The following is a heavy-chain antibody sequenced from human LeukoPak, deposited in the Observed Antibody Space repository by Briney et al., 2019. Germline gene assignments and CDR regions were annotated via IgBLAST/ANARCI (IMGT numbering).Heavy chain of an antibody. CDR3: AGQQLERGEDH. Sequence: SETLSLTCTVSGGSISSSSYYWGWIRQPPGKGLEWIGSIYYSGTPTSYNPSLKSRVSISLDTSKNQFSLMVNSVTAADTAVYFCAGQQLERGEDHWGQGTLVIVSS. CDR2: IYYSGTPT. CDR1: GGSISSSSYY. J-gene: IGHJ4*02. V-gene: IGHV4-39*01. D-gene: IGHD1-1*01.